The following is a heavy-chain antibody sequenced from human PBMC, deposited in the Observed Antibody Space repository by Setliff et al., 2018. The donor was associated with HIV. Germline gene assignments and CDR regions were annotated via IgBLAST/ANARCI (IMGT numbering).Heavy chain of an antibody. CDR3: AFGGGWLHDY. D-gene: IGHD3-10*01. CDR1: GFTFSNFG. V-gene: IGHV3-33*01. CDR2: IWFDGSTT. J-gene: IGHJ4*02. Sequence: PGGSLRLSCAPSGFTFSNFGMNWVRQAPGKGLEWVAVIWFDGSTTNYADSVKGRFTISSDKAKNTVYLQMNSLRAEDTAVYYCAFGGGWLHDYWGQGTLVTVSS.